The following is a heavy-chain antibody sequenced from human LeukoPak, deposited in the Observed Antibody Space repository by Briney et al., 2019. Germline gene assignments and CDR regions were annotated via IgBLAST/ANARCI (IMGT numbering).Heavy chain of an antibody. CDR3: VRGPYGASISKWFDP. CDR2: IYYSGDT. CDR1: RGSISGYS. J-gene: IGHJ5*02. V-gene: IGHV4-59*01. D-gene: IGHD4/OR15-4a*01. Sequence: SETLSLTCTVSRGSISGYSWSWIRQSPGGGLEWIGYIYYSGDTAYNPSLRSRVTLSVDTSKNQFSLQLRSVTTADTAVYYCVRGPYGASISKWFDPWGQETQVIVSP.